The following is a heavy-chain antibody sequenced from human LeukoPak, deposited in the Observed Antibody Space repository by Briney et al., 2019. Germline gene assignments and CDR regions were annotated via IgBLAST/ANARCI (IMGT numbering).Heavy chain of an antibody. V-gene: IGHV3-72*01. CDR2: TRNKANSYTT. Sequence: PGGSLRLSCAASGFTFSDHYMDWVRQAPGKGLEWVGRTRNKANSYTTEYAASVKGRFTISRDDSKNSLYLQMNGLGADDTAVYYCARDQGITMVRGWLYGMDVWGQGTTVTVSS. CDR3: ARDQGITMVRGWLYGMDV. D-gene: IGHD3-10*01. J-gene: IGHJ6*02. CDR1: GFTFSDHY.